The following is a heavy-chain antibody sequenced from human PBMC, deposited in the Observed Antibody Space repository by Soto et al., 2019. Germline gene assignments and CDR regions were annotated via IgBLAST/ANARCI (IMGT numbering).Heavy chain of an antibody. Sequence: GGSLRLSCAASGFTFSSYAMHWVRQAPCKGLEWVAVISYDGSNKYYADSVKGRFTISRDNSKNTLYLQMNSLRAEDTAVYYCARAQYYYDSSGLYYFDYWGQGTLVTVSS. CDR1: GFTFSSYA. CDR2: ISYDGSNK. V-gene: IGHV3-30-3*01. J-gene: IGHJ4*02. CDR3: ARAQYYYDSSGLYYFDY. D-gene: IGHD3-22*01.